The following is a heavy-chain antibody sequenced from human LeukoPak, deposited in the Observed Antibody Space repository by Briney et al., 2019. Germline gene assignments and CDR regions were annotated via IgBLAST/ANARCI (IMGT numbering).Heavy chain of an antibody. J-gene: IGHJ5*02. D-gene: IGHD2-2*01. CDR2: INPNSGGT. V-gene: IGHV1-2*02. CDR3: ARDRGYCSSTSCQNWFDP. Sequence: ASVKVSCKASGYTFTGYYMHWVRQAPGQGLEWMGWINPNSGGTNYAQKFQGRVTMTRDTSISTAYMELSRLRSGDTAVYYCARDRGYCSSTSCQNWFDPWGQGTLVTVSS. CDR1: GYTFTGYY.